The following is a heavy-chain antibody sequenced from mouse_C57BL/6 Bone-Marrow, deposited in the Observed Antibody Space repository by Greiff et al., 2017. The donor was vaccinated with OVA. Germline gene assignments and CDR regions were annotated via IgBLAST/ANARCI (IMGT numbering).Heavy chain of an antibody. CDR2: INPNSGST. CDR1: GYTFTSYW. Sequence: QVQLQQPGAELVKPGASVKLSCKASGYTFTSYWMHWVKQRPGQGLEWIGMINPNSGSTNYNEKFKSKATLTVYKSSSTAYMQLSSLTSEDSAVYYCAREGVYHACGAYWGQGTRVTVSA. CDR3: AREGVYHACGAY. J-gene: IGHJ3*01. D-gene: IGHD2-1*01. V-gene: IGHV1-64*01.